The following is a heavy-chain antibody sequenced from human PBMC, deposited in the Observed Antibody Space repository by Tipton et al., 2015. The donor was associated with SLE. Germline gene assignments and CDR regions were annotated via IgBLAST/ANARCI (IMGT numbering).Heavy chain of an antibody. V-gene: IGHV3-74*01. Sequence: SLRLSCAASGFTFSNYWMQWVRQAPGKGLVWVSRINSEGSSTGYADSVKGRFIISRDNAKNTLFLEMNTLRAEDTAVYYCARLLGEEPWGQGTLVIVSS. CDR3: ARLLGEEP. CDR2: INSEGSST. CDR1: GFTFSNYW. J-gene: IGHJ5*02.